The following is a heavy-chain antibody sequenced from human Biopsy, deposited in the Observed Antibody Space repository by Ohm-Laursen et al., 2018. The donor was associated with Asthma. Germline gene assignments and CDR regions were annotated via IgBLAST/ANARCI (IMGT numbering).Heavy chain of an antibody. V-gene: IGHV4-39*01. D-gene: IGHD7-27*01. J-gene: IGHJ4*02. CDR3: ARHWDWGSFFDY. CDR1: GGSMSSSSYY. Sequence: SETLSLTCTVSGGSMSSSSYYWGWIRHPPGKGLEWMGSISYTGGPYHNPSLKSRVTISVDTSKNPFSLKLSSVTAADTAVYYCARHWDWGSFFDYWGQGTPVTVSS. CDR2: ISYTGGP.